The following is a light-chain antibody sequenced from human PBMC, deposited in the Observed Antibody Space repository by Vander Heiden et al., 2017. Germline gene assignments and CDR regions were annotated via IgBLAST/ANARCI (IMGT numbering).Light chain of an antibody. Sequence: SYVLTQPPSVSVAPGKTATITCGGTNIGRNSVQWYQQKPGQAPTIVSNFDSDRPSVVPERFSGYNSCNTATLTSSTVEAGDEADYYCQVLDSTSGVRLFGGGTTLTVL. CDR1: NIGRNS. J-gene: IGLJ3*02. CDR3: QVLDSTSGVRL. V-gene: IGLV3-21*04. CDR2: FDS.